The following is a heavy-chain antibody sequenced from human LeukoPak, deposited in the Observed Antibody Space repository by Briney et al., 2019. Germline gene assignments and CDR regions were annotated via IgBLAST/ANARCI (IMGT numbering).Heavy chain of an antibody. J-gene: IGHJ4*02. D-gene: IGHD2-2*01. Sequence: ASVKVSCKASGYTFTGYYMHWVRQAPGQGLEWMGWINPNSGGTNYAQKFQSRVTMTRDTSISTAYMELSRLRSDDTAVYYCARGLRVVVPAAILFDYWGQGTLVTVSS. V-gene: IGHV1-2*02. CDR1: GYTFTGYY. CDR2: INPNSGGT. CDR3: ARGLRVVVPAAILFDY.